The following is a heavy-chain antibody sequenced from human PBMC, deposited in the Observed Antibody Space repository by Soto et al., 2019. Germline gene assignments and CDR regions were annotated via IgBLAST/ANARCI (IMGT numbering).Heavy chain of an antibody. Sequence: SETLSLTCSFSGDSVTSNYLTWIRQSPEKGLEWIGYMHYTGFSHYNPSLKSRLTISVDKSKNQFTLQLTSVTVADTAVYYCAKDEGITIFGVDDYYEFLAEFDYWGQGTLVTVSS. CDR3: AKDEGITIFGVDDYYEFLAEFDY. CDR1: GDSVTSNY. J-gene: IGHJ4*02. CDR2: MHYTGFS. D-gene: IGHD3-3*01. V-gene: IGHV4-59*02.